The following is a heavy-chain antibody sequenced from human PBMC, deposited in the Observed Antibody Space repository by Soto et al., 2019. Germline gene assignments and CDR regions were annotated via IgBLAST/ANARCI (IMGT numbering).Heavy chain of an antibody. D-gene: IGHD3-9*01. CDR3: ARGRHFDWLLRVYYYYMDV. J-gene: IGHJ6*03. CDR2: TNPNSGNT. V-gene: IGHV1-8*01. Sequence: GASVKVSCKASGYTFTSYDINWVRQATGQGLEWMGWTNPNSGNTGYAQKFQGRVTMTRNTSISTAYMELSSLRSEDTAVYYCARGRHFDWLLRVYYYYMDVWGKGTTVTVSS. CDR1: GYTFTSYD.